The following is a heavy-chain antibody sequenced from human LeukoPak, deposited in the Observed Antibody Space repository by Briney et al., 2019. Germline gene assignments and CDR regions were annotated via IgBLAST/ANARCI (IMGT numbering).Heavy chain of an antibody. J-gene: IGHJ3*02. CDR1: GYTFTDYY. V-gene: IGHV1-69-2*01. CDR3: ATPRYSGSYGDAFDI. Sequence: ASVKISXKVSGYTFTDYYMHWVQQAPGKGLEWMGLVDPEDGEAIYAEKFQGRVTITADTSTDTAYMELSSLRSEDTAVYYCATPRYSGSYGDAFDIWGQGTMVTDSS. D-gene: IGHD1-26*01. CDR2: VDPEDGEA.